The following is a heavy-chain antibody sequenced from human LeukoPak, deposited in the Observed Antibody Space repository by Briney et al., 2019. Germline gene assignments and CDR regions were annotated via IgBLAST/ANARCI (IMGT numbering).Heavy chain of an antibody. CDR2: ISYDGSNK. Sequence: PGGSLRLSCAASGFTFSTYVMHWVRLAPGKGLEWVAGISYDGSNKYYADSVKGRFTISRDNSKNTLYLQMNSLRAEDTAVYYCARDQGANDYSNYHGMDVWGQGTTVTVSS. CDR3: ARDQGANDYSNYHGMDV. CDR1: GFTFSTYV. J-gene: IGHJ6*02. D-gene: IGHD4-11*01. V-gene: IGHV3-30*03.